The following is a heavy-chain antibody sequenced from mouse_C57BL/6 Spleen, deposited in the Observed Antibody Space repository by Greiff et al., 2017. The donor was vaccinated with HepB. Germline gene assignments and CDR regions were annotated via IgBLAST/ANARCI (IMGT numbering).Heavy chain of an antibody. Sequence: EVKLQESGEGLVKPGGSLKLSCAASGFTFSSYAMSWVRQTPEKRLEWVAYISSGGDYIYYADTVKGRFTISRDNARNTLYLQMSSLKSEDTAMYYCTSQLGRGNYFDYWGQGTTLTVSS. J-gene: IGHJ2*01. V-gene: IGHV5-9-1*02. CDR2: ISSGGDYI. CDR3: TSQLGRGNYFDY. D-gene: IGHD4-1*02. CDR1: GFTFSSYA.